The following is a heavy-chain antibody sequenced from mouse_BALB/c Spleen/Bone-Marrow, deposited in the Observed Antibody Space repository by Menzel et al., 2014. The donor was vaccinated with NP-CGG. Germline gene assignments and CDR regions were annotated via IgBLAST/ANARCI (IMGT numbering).Heavy chain of an antibody. J-gene: IGHJ4*01. CDR1: GYTFTSYW. CDR2: IDPSDSET. Sequence: VKLVESGAELVKPGAPVKLSCKASGYTFTSYWMNWVKQRPGRGLEWIGRIDPSDSETHYNQKFKDKATLTVVKSSSTAYIQLSSLTSEDSAVYYCARDGVTTSYYAMDYWGQGTSVTVSS. D-gene: IGHD2-13*01. V-gene: IGHV1-69*02. CDR3: ARDGVTTSYYAMDY.